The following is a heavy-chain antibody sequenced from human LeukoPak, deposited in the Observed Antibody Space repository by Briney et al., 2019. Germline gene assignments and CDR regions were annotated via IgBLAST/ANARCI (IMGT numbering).Heavy chain of an antibody. D-gene: IGHD6-13*01. CDR3: ARDPSIAAAGTRPYYYYYMDV. J-gene: IGHJ6*03. CDR1: GGSISSGDYY. V-gene: IGHV4-30-4*08. Sequence: TPSETLSLTCTVSGGSISSGDYYWSWIRQPPGKGLEWIGYIYYSGSTYYNPSLKSRVTMSVDTSKNQFSLKLSSVTAADTAVYYCARDPSIAAAGTRPYYYYYMDVWGKGTTVTVSS. CDR2: IYYSGST.